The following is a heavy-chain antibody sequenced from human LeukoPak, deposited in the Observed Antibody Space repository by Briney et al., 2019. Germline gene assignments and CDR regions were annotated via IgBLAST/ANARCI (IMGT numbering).Heavy chain of an antibody. CDR1: GFTFSSYS. D-gene: IGHD6-13*01. V-gene: IGHV3-21*01. Sequence: KPGGSLRLSCAASGFTFSSYSMNWVRQAPGKGLEWVSSITTSSSYIYYADSVKGRFTISRDDAKKSHYLQMNSLRAEDTAVYYCARDPAAAGTVWLDPWGQGILVTVSS. J-gene: IGHJ5*02. CDR3: ARDPAAAGTVWLDP. CDR2: ITTSSSYI.